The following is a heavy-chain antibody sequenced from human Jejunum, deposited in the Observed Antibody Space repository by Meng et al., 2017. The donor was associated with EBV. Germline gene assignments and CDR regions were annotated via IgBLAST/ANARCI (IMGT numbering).Heavy chain of an antibody. V-gene: IGHV4-4*02. CDR1: GGSISSNNW. Sequence: QVHLEESGPGLVKPSAPPSLPVAVSGGSISSNNWWSWVRQPPGKGLEWIGEIYHSGIVNYNPSLKSRVTISVDKSKNQFSLRLTSVTAADTAVYYCSHYIWGSYPAGTYWGQGTLVTVSS. CDR2: IYHSGIV. CDR3: SHYIWGSYPAGTY. D-gene: IGHD3-16*02. J-gene: IGHJ4*02.